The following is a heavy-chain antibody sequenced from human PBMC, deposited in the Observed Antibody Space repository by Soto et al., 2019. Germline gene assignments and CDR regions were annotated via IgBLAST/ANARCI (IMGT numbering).Heavy chain of an antibody. J-gene: IGHJ6*01. Sequence: PGGSLRRSCAVAGSMCNKYAMDGGRQAPGKGLEWAGVISDSGESTHYADSVKGRFAIARDNSKKTLFLEMNSLRAEDTAVYFSAKESGSTHGSPRTPSHLRGGGPKVTEYYG. D-gene: IGHD3-10*01. CDR1: GSMCNKYA. CDR3: AKESGSTHGSPRTPSHLRGGGPKVTEYYG. V-gene: IGHV3-23*01. CDR2: ISDSGEST.